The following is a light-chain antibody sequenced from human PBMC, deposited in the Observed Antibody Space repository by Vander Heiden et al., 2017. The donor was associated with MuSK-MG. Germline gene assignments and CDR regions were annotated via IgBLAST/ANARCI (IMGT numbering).Light chain of an antibody. CDR2: MNR. V-gene: IGLV1-44*01. Sequence: SVLTQLSSASGTPGMRVTVSGSGSRSNIGTNSVNWYQHVPGTAPKPLIYMNRHRPSGVPDRFSASKSGTSASLAIRGLHADDEADYYCAVWDDSLNAYVFGTGSKVTVL. J-gene: IGLJ1*01. CDR1: RSNIGTNS. CDR3: AVWDDSLNAYV.